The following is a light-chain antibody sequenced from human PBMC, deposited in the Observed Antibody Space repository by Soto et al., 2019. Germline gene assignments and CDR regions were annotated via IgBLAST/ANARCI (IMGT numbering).Light chain of an antibody. V-gene: IGKV1-5*01. CDR1: QSISSW. J-gene: IGKJ1*01. Sequence: DIQMTQSPSTLSASVGDRVTITCRASQSISSWLAWYQQKPGKAPKLLIDDAFNLETGVPSRFSGSGSGTDFTFTISGLQPEDIATYYCQQYDSFPRTFGQGTKVDIK. CDR3: QQYDSFPRT. CDR2: DAF.